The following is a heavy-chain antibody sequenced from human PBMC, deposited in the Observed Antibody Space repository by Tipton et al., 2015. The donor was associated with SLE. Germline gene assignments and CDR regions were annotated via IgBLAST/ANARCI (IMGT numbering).Heavy chain of an antibody. V-gene: IGHV4-4*08. D-gene: IGHD6-25*01. J-gene: IGHJ5*02. CDR2: IYTSGST. CDR3: ARMQGLYVNWFDL. CDR1: GGSIRSYY. Sequence: TLSLTCTVSGGSIRSYYWSWIRQPPGKRLEWIGYIYTSGSTHYNPSLKSRVTISVDTSKNQFSLRLNSVTAADTAVYYCARMQGLYVNWFDLWGQGTLATVS.